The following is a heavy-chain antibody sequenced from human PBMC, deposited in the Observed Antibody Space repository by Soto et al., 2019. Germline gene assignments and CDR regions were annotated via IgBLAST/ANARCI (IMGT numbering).Heavy chain of an antibody. Sequence: GASLKVSWKASGYTFTSYGIIWVRQAPGQGLEWMGGIIPIFGTANYAQKFQGRVTITADESTSTAYMELSSLRSEDTAVYYCARDPLAPPLGGAFDIWGQGTMVTVSS. J-gene: IGHJ3*02. CDR3: ARDPLAPPLGGAFDI. V-gene: IGHV1-69*13. CDR2: IIPIFGTA. D-gene: IGHD3-16*01. CDR1: GYTFTSYG.